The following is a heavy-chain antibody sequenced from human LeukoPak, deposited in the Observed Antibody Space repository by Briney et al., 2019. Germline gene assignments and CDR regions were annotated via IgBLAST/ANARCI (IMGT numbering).Heavy chain of an antibody. Sequence: PGGSLRLSCAASGFTFTSCSINWVRQAPGKGLEWVSVISGSGVDTAYADSVKGRFTMSRDNSKNTLYLQMNSLKAEDTAVYYCAKAAVGIRRPLEYWGQGTRVTVSS. CDR2: ISGSGVDT. D-gene: IGHD6-13*01. V-gene: IGHV3-23*01. CDR1: GFTFTSCS. CDR3: AKAAVGIRRPLEY. J-gene: IGHJ4*02.